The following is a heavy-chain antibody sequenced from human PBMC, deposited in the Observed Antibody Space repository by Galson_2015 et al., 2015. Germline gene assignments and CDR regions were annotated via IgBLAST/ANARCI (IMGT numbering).Heavy chain of an antibody. J-gene: IGHJ5*02. D-gene: IGHD6-19*01. CDR2: IYYSGST. Sequence: LSLTCTVSGGSISSGSYYWSWIRQPAGTGLEWIGYIYYSGSTYYNPSLKSRVTISVDTSKNQFSLKLSSVTAADTAVYYCARGSGWYDPGENGFDPWGQGTLVTVSS. V-gene: IGHV4-30-4*08. CDR1: GGSISSGSYY. CDR3: ARGSGWYDPGENGFDP.